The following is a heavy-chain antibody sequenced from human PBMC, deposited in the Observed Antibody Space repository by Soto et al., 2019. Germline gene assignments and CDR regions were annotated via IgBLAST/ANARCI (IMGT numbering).Heavy chain of an antibody. D-gene: IGHD1-26*01. V-gene: IGHV4-34*01. Sequence: SETLSLTCAVYGGSFSDYYWSWIRQTPEKGLEWIGEVSHSGSTTYNPSLKNRVTIAIHTSKNQFSLTLNSVTAADTAMYFCAREEPASRHHDYWGQGNLVTVCS. CDR3: AREEPASRHHDY. CDR1: GGSFSDYY. CDR2: VSHSGST. J-gene: IGHJ4*02.